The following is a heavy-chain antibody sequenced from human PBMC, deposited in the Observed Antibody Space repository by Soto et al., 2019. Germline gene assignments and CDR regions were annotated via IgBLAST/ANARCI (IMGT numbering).Heavy chain of an antibody. V-gene: IGHV3-30-3*01. J-gene: IGHJ4*02. CDR1: GFTFSSYV. D-gene: IGHD5-18*01. CDR3: ARDEGLGYSHGTPDY. Sequence: QVQLVESGGGVVQPGRSLRLSCAASGFTFSSYVMHWVRQAPGKGLEWVAVISYDGSNKYYADSVKGRFTISRDNSKNTLYLQMNSLRAADTAVYYCARDEGLGYSHGTPDYWGQGTLVTVSS. CDR2: ISYDGSNK.